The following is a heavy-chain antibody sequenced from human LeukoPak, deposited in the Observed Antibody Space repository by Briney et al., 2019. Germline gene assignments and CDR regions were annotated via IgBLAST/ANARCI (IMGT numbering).Heavy chain of an antibody. J-gene: IGHJ4*02. CDR3: ARDPLDY. CDR2: IYYTGNT. V-gene: IGHV4-39*02. CDR1: NVSITSSAYY. Sequence: PSETLSLTCTVSNVSITSSAYYWAWIRQSPGKGLEWIGNIYYTGNTYYNPSLKSRVTISVDTSKNQFSLKLSSVTAADTAVYYCARDPLDYWGQGTLVTVSS.